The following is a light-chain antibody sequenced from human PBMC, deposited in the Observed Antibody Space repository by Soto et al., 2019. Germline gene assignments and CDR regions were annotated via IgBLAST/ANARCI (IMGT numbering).Light chain of an antibody. V-gene: IGKV3-20*01. CDR3: QQYSRFPQT. J-gene: IGKJ2*01. Sequence: EIVLTQFPGTLSMSPGDRVTLSCRASQSVANSYLAWYQQKPGQAPRRLIFDASRRPTGIPDRFSGSRSGTDFTLTISRLEPEDFAVYYCQQYSRFPQTFGQGTKLDLK. CDR2: DAS. CDR1: QSVANSY.